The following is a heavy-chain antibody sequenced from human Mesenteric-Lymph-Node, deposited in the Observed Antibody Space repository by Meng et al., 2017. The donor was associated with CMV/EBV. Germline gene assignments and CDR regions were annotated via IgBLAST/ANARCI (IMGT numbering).Heavy chain of an antibody. CDR1: GFTFGNYA. V-gene: IGHV3-23*01. Sequence: GESLKISCAASGFTFGNYAMSWVRQAPGKGLEWVSAISGSGGSTYYADSVKGRFTVSRDNSKNTLYLRMNSLRAEDTALFYCARGGAVSTHQYYYGMDVWGQGTTVTVSS. CDR2: ISGSGGST. J-gene: IGHJ6*02. D-gene: IGHD4-11*01. CDR3: ARGGAVSTHQYYYGMDV.